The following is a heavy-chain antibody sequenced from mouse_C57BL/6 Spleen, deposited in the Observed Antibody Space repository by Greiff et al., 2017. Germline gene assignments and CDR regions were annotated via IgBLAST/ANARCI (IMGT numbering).Heavy chain of an antibody. J-gene: IGHJ4*01. CDR1: GYTFTSYW. V-gene: IGHV1-53*01. CDR3: ARGESITTVGGYAMDY. D-gene: IGHD1-1*01. Sequence: QVQLQQPGTELVKPGASVKLSCKASGYTFTSYWMHWVKQRPGQGLEWIGNINPSNGGTNYNEKFKSKATLTVDKSSSTAYMQLSSLTSEDSAVYYCARGESITTVGGYAMDYWGQGTSVTVSS. CDR2: INPSNGGT.